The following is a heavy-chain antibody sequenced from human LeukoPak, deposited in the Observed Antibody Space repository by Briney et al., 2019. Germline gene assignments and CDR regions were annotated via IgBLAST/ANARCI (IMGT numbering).Heavy chain of an antibody. Sequence: GNSLRLSCAASGFIFNNYGMHWVRQAPGEGLEWVAVVWYDGRNKFYSEAVKGRFTISRDNSKNTVYLQMNSLRAEDTAVYYCAKATGTFYYFDYWGQGTLVTVSS. D-gene: IGHD1-1*01. J-gene: IGHJ4*02. CDR2: VWYDGRNK. CDR3: AKATGTFYYFDY. V-gene: IGHV3-33*06. CDR1: GFIFNNYG.